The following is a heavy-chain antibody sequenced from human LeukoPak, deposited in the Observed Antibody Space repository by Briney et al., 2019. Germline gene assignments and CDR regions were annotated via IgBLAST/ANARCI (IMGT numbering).Heavy chain of an antibody. J-gene: IGHJ4*02. V-gene: IGHV3-48*04. CDR2: ITSTSSTI. CDR1: GFTFNNYN. Sequence: GGSLRLSCTASGFTFNNYNMNWVRQAPGKGLEWVSYITSTSSTIYYADSVKGRFTISRDNAKNSLYLQMNSLRAEDTAVYYCASIYCSGGRCSFFDYWGQGTLVTVSS. D-gene: IGHD2-15*01. CDR3: ASIYCSGGRCSFFDY.